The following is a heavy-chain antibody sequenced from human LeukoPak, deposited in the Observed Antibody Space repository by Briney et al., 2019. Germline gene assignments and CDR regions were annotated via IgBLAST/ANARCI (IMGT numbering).Heavy chain of an antibody. CDR1: GFTFSSHW. Sequence: GGSLRLSCAASGFTFSSHWMYWVRQAPGKGLEWVANIKPDGSETFYVESVKGRFTISRDNAKNSLYLQMNSLSAEDTAVYYCTRIIVEVPGVSDYCDSWGQGTLVTVSS. V-gene: IGHV3-7*05. D-gene: IGHD2-2*01. J-gene: IGHJ4*02. CDR2: IKPDGSET. CDR3: TRIIVEVPGVSDYCDS.